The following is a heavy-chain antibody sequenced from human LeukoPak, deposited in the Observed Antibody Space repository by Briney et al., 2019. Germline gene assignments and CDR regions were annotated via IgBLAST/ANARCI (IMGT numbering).Heavy chain of an antibody. J-gene: IGHJ5*02. CDR2: ISPYNADT. Sequence: ASLRVSCKASGYTFSDYSITWVRQAPGQGLEWMGWISPYNADTNYAQNFQGRVTMTTDRSTRTAYMELRNLRSDDTAVYYCARVTTVTRSPWSWGPKKIGQEVNWFDPWGQGTLITVSS. V-gene: IGHV1-18*01. CDR3: ARVTTVTRSPWSWGPKKIGQEVNWFDP. CDR1: GYTFSDYS. D-gene: IGHD4-17*01.